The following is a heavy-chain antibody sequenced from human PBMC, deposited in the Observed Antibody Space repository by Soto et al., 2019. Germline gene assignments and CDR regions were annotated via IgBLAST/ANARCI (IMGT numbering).Heavy chain of an antibody. D-gene: IGHD6-6*01. CDR2: ISQSGNT. V-gene: IGHV4-34*01. CDR1: GSFSGYY. J-gene: IGHJ4*02. CDR3: ARAPKVSGSSQTRPDF. Sequence: GSFSGYYGSWIRKPPGKGLEWIGEISQSGNTNYSPSLKSRVSISIDTSKKQFSLNLASVSAADTAVYYCARAPKVSGSSQTRPDFWGQGTLVTSPQ.